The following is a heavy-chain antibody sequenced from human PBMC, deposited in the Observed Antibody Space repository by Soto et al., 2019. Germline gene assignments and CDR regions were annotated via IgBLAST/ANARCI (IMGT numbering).Heavy chain of an antibody. J-gene: IGHJ6*02. CDR3: ARDRYYGSGSYGMDV. D-gene: IGHD3-10*01. CDR2: IYYSGST. Sequence: PSETLSLTCTVSGCSIRSGDYYWSWIRQTPGKGLEWIGYIYYSGSTYYNPSLKSRVTISVDTSKNQFSLKLSSVTAADTAVYYCARDRYYGSGSYGMDVWGQGTTVTVSS. V-gene: IGHV4-30-4*01. CDR1: GCSIRSGDYY.